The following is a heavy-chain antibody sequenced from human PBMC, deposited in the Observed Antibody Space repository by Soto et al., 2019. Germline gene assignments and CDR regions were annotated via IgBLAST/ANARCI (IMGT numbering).Heavy chain of an antibody. CDR1: AGTTSTSSNL. D-gene: IGHD2-21*02. J-gene: IGHJ6*01. V-gene: IGHV4-39*01. Sequence: TSTVSAGTTSTSSNLWGRIRHHPRKGLESIGSFYYSGSTYYDPSLKSRVTISVDTSKNQFFLRRSSVTAAATAVYYCARPAFFCGGDWYSDMYSYGLDVWGQGTTVT. CDR2: FYYSGST. CDR3: ARPAFFCGGDWYSDMYSYGLDV.